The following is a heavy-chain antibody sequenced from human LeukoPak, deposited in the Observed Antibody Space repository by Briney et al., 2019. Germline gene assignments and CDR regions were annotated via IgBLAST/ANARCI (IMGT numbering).Heavy chain of an antibody. CDR2: IIPILGIA. V-gene: IGHV1-69*04. J-gene: IGHJ3*02. D-gene: IGHD4-17*01. CDR3: ARVEMTTVTNGLPNHAFDI. CDR1: GGTFSSYA. Sequence: GASVKVSCKASGGTFSSYAISWVRQAPGQGLEWMGRIIPILGIANYAQKFQGRVTITADKSTSTAYMELSSLRSEDTAVYYCARVEMTTVTNGLPNHAFDIWGQGTMVTVSS.